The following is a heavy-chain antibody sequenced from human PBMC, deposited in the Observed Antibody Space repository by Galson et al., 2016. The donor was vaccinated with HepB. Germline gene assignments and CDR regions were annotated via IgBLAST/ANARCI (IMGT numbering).Heavy chain of an antibody. J-gene: IGHJ6*02. D-gene: IGHD3-3*01. V-gene: IGHV3-48*02. CDR3: ARGEARITILGVDTYAMDV. CDR2: ISSSSFTI. CDR1: EFTFSNYS. Sequence: SLRLSCAASEFTFSNYSMNWVRQAPGKGLEWVSYISSSSFTIYYADSVKGRFTISRDNAKNSLYLQMNSLRDEDTAVYYCARGEARITILGVDTYAMDVWGQGTTVTVSS.